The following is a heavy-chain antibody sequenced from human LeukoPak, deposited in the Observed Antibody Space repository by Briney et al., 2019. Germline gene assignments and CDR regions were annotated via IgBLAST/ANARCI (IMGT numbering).Heavy chain of an antibody. J-gene: IGHJ3*02. Sequence: SETLSLTCTVSAGSISSGGYYWSWIRQHPGKGLEWIGYIYYSGSTYYNPSLKSRVTISVDTSKNHFSLKLSSVTAADTAVYYCARVHQTGYSIFDIWGQGTMVTVSS. CDR3: ARVHQTGYSIFDI. D-gene: IGHD3-9*01. CDR2: IYYSGST. CDR1: AGSISSGGYY. V-gene: IGHV4-31*03.